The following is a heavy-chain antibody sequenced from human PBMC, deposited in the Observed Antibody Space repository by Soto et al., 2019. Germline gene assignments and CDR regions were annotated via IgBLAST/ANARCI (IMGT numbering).Heavy chain of an antibody. Sequence: ASVKVSCKASGYTFTSYAMHWVRQAPGQRLEWMGWINAGNGNTKYSQKFQGRVTITRDTSASTAYMELSSLRSEDTAVYYCAGTFISAVLENWFDPWGKGTLVTVSS. D-gene: IGHD2-8*01. J-gene: IGHJ5*02. CDR3: AGTFISAVLENWFDP. V-gene: IGHV1-3*01. CDR1: GYTFTSYA. CDR2: INAGNGNT.